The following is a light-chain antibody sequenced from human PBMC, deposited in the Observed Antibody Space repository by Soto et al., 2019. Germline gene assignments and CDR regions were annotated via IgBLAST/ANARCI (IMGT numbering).Light chain of an antibody. Sequence: QSALTQPASVSGSPGQSITISCTGTSSDVGGYNYVSWYQQHPGKAPKLMIYDVSNRPSGVSNRFSGSKSGNTASLTISGLQAEDEPDYYCSSYTSSITLVFGGGTKLTVL. V-gene: IGLV2-14*01. CDR1: SSDVGGYNY. CDR2: DVS. J-gene: IGLJ2*01. CDR3: SSYTSSITLV.